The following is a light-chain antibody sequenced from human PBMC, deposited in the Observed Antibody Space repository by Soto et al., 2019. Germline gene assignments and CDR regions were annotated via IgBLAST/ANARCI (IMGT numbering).Light chain of an antibody. Sequence: EIVLTQYPATLSVSPGEGATLSCRASQNIGINLAWYQQKPGQAPSLLIYGASTRASGFPPRFSGSGSGTDFTLIISSLQSEDFAIYYCQHYDNWPFTFGPGTTVDFK. J-gene: IGKJ3*01. CDR1: QNIGIN. CDR2: GAS. V-gene: IGKV3D-15*01. CDR3: QHYDNWPFT.